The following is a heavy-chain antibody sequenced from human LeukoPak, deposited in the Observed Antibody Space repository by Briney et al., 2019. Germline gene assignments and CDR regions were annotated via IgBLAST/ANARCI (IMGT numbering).Heavy chain of an antibody. CDR2: IKQDGGDK. CDR1: GFTFTTYW. J-gene: IGHJ6*04. V-gene: IGHV3-7*01. Sequence: AGGSLRLSCAASGFTFTTYWMTWVRQAPGKGLEWVANIKQDGGDKYYVDSVKGRFTISRDDARKSVYLQMNSLRAEDTAVYYCAELGITMIGGVWGKGTTVTISS. CDR3: AELGITMIGGV. D-gene: IGHD3-10*02.